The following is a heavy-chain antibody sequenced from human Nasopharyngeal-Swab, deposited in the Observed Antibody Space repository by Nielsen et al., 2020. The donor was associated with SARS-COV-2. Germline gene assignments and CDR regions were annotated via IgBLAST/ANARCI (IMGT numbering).Heavy chain of an antibody. CDR3: ARDPKEYSSGWYLGGYFDY. V-gene: IGHV3-33*01. D-gene: IGHD6-19*01. CDR1: GFTFSSYG. CDR2: IWYDGSNK. Sequence: GGSLRLSCAASGFTFSSYGMHWVRQAPGKGLECVAVIWYDGSNKYYADSVKGRFTISRDNSKNTLYLQMNSLRAEDTAVYYCARDPKEYSSGWYLGGYFDYWGQGTLVTVSS. J-gene: IGHJ4*02.